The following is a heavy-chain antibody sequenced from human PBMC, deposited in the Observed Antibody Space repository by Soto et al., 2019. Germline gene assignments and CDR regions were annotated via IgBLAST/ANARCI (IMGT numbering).Heavy chain of an antibody. CDR3: AKEGSIHLRYLLWWYNPFDY. J-gene: IGHJ4*01. CDR2: ITASSSTT. D-gene: IGHD2-21*01. V-gene: IGHV3-23*01. CDR1: GLTLSSYA. Sequence: PGGSLRLSCAASGLTLSSYAMSWVRQAPGKGLEWVSAITASSSTTYYADSVKGRFTISRDNSKNTLYLQMNSLRAEDTAIYYCAKEGSIHLRYLLWWYNPFDYSGPRTLVTVSS.